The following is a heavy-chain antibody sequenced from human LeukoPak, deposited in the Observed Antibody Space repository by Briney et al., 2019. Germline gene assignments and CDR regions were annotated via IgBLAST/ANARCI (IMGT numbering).Heavy chain of an antibody. D-gene: IGHD2-15*01. V-gene: IGHV3-48*03. CDR1: GFTFSSYE. Sequence: GGSLRLSCAASGFTFSSYEMNWVRQAPGKGLEWVSYISSSGSTIYYADSVKGRFTISRDNAKNSLYLQTNSLRAEDTAVYYCVRVAADAFDIWGQGTMVTVSS. CDR3: VRVAADAFDI. CDR2: ISSSGSTI. J-gene: IGHJ3*02.